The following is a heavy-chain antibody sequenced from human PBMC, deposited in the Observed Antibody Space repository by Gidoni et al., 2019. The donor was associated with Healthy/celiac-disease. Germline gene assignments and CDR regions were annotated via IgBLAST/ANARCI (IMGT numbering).Heavy chain of an antibody. D-gene: IGHD2-2*01. CDR1: GFTFSGSA. CDR3: TRRTSLSYYGMDV. V-gene: IGHV3-73*02. Sequence: EVQLVESGGGLVQPGGSLKLSCSAPGFTFSGSAMHWVRQASGKGIEWVGRIRSKANSYATAYAASVKGRFIISRDDSKNTAYLQMNSLKTEDTAVYYCTRRTSLSYYGMDVWGQGTTVTVSS. J-gene: IGHJ6*02. CDR2: IRSKANSYAT.